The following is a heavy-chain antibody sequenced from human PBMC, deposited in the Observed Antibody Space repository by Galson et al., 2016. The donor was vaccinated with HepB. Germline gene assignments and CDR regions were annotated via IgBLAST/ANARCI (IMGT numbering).Heavy chain of an antibody. J-gene: IGHJ4*02. D-gene: IGHD6-13*01. CDR1: GFTVSNNY. CDR2: IYSGGTT. Sequence: SLRLSCAASGFTVSNNYMSWVRQAPGKGLEWVSVIYSGGTTNYADSVKGRFTIPRDKSENTLYLQMNSLRAEETAVYYCSTSPSVGYWGQGTLVTVSS. CDR3: STSPSVGY. V-gene: IGHV3-66*01.